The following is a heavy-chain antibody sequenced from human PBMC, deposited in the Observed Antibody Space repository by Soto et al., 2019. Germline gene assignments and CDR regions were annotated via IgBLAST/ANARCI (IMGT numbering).Heavy chain of an antibody. V-gene: IGHV3-74*01. CDR3: ARLQTAEDGPLD. J-gene: IGHJ4*02. CDR1: GFTFSTYW. CDR2: IFGDGSIT. Sequence: EVQLVESGGGLVQPGGSLRLSCTASGFTFSTYWMHWVRQAPGKGLVWVSRIFGDGSITNYADSVKGRFTISRDNARNTLYLQMTSLRAEDTGVYYCARLQTAEDGPLDWGQGTLVTVSS.